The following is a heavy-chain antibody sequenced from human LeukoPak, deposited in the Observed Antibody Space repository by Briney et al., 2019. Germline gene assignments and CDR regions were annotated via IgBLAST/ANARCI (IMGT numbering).Heavy chain of an antibody. CDR3: VSPIIWGGIINDAFDI. J-gene: IGHJ3*02. CDR1: GFTFSSYS. V-gene: IGHV3-48*01. CDR2: ISSSSSTI. Sequence: GGSLRLSCAASGFTFSSYSMNWVRQAPGKGLEWVSYISSSSSTIYYADSVKGRFTISRDNAKNSLYLQMNSLRAEDTAVYYCVSPIIWGGIINDAFDIWGQGTMVTVSS. D-gene: IGHD1-26*01.